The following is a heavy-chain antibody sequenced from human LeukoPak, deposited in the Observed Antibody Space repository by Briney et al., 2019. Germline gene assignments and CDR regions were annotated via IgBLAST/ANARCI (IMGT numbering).Heavy chain of an antibody. CDR3: ARDRPPNDY. Sequence: SETLSLTCTVSGGSISSHYWSWIRQPSGKGLEWIGYIYYSGSTNYNPSLESRVTISVDTSKNQFPLKLSSVTAADTAVYYCARDRPPNDYWGQGTLVTVSS. J-gene: IGHJ4*02. CDR1: GGSISSHY. CDR2: IYYSGST. V-gene: IGHV4-59*11.